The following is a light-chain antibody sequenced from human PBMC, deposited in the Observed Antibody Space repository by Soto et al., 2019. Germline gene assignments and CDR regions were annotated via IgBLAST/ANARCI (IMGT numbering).Light chain of an antibody. CDR2: DAS. V-gene: IGKV3-20*01. Sequence: IVLPQYPATLSLSPGERATLTCRASQSVSNFLAWYQHKPGQAPRLLIYDASIRAAGVPARFSGSGSGTDFTLTISRLEPEDFAVYFCQQYGSSPWTFGQGTKV. J-gene: IGKJ1*01. CDR3: QQYGSSPWT. CDR1: QSVSNF.